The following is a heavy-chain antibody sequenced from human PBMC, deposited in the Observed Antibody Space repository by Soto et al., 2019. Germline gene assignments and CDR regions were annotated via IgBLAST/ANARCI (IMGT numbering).Heavy chain of an antibody. Sequence: QVQLVQSGAEVKKPGASVKVSCKVSGYTLTELSMHWVRQAPGKGLEWMGGFDTEDGESIYGQKFQGRVTMTEDTSTNTGEMELSSLRSEDTAVYYCATEGGRNWFAPWGQGTLVTVSS. CDR3: ATEGGRNWFAP. CDR1: GYTLTELS. V-gene: IGHV1-24*01. CDR2: FDTEDGES. D-gene: IGHD2-15*01. J-gene: IGHJ5*02.